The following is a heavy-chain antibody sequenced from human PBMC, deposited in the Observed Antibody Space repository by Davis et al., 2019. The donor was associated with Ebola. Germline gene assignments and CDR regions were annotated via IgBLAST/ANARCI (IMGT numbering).Heavy chain of an antibody. CDR2: MNPNSGNT. V-gene: IGHV1-8*01. J-gene: IGHJ2*01. D-gene: IGHD5-24*01. Sequence: ASVKVSCKASGYTFTSYDINWVRQATGQGLEWMGWMNPNSGNTGYAQKFQGRVTMTRNTSISTAYMELSSLRSEDTAVYYCATIGGLGDGYKPDWYFDLWGRGTLVIVSS. CDR3: ATIGGLGDGYKPDWYFDL. CDR1: GYTFTSYD.